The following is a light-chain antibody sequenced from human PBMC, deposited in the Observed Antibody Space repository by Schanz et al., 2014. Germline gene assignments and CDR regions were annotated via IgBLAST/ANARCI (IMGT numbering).Light chain of an antibody. J-gene: IGLJ2*01. CDR3: QSYDRTLSGHVA. V-gene: IGLV1-40*01. CDR1: SSNIGAGFD. Sequence: QSVLTQPPSVSGAPGQRVTISCTGSSSNIGAGFDVHWYQQLPGTAPKLLIYANNNRPSGVPDRFSGSKSGTSASLAITGLQAEDEADYYCQSYDRTLSGHVAFGGGTKLTVL. CDR2: ANN.